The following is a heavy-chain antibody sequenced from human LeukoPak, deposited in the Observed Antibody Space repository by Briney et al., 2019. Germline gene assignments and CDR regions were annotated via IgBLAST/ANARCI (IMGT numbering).Heavy chain of an antibody. V-gene: IGHV3-74*01. CDR3: ARAGQYRFDY. J-gene: IGHJ4*02. D-gene: IGHD2-2*01. CDR2: INIDGSTI. Sequence: GGSLRLSCVPSGFTFSSYWMHWVRQAPGKGLVWVSRINIDGSTINYADSVKGRFTISRDSAKNTLYLQMNSLRAEDTAVYYCARAGQYRFDYWGQGTLVTVSS. CDR1: GFTFSSYW.